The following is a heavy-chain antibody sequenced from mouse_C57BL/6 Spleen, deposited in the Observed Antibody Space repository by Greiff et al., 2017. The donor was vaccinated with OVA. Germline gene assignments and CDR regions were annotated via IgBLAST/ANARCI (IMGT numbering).Heavy chain of an antibody. D-gene: IGHD1-1*01. CDR2: IYPSDSET. Sequence: VQLQQSGAELVRPGSSVKLSCKASGYTFTSYWMDWVKQRPGQGLEWIGNIYPSDSETHYNQKFKDKATLTVDKSSSTAYMQLSSLTSEDSAVYYCASRYYGSSPLLDFDVWGTGTTVTVSS. CDR3: ASRYYGSSPLLDFDV. CDR1: GYTFTSYW. J-gene: IGHJ1*03. V-gene: IGHV1-61*01.